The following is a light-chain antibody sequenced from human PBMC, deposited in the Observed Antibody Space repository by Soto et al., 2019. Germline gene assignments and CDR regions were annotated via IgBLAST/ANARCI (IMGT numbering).Light chain of an antibody. CDR3: QQYGRSPFT. J-gene: IGKJ3*01. Sequence: EIVLTQSPGTLSLSPGERATLSCRASQSVSSNNLAWYQQRPGQAPRVVIYGASTRATGIPERFSGSGSGTDFTLTISRLEPADFSAYYCQQYGRSPFTFGPGTKVDIK. CDR2: GAS. CDR1: QSVSSNN. V-gene: IGKV3-20*01.